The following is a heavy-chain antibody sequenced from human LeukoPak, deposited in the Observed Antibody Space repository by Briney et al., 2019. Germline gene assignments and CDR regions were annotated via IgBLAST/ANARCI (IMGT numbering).Heavy chain of an antibody. V-gene: IGHV3-49*03. J-gene: IGHJ4*02. CDR3: TREIYDYGDQNFDY. Sequence: GGSLRLSCTASGFTFGDYAMSWFRQAPGKGLEWVGFIRSKAYGGTTECAASVKGRFTISRDDSKSIAYLQMNSLKTEDTAVYYCTREIYDYGDQNFDYWGQGTLVTVSS. D-gene: IGHD4-17*01. CDR2: IRSKAYGGTT. CDR1: GFTFGDYA.